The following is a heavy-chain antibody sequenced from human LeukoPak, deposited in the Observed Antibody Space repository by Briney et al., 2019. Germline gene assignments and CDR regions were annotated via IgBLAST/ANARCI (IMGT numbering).Heavy chain of an antibody. V-gene: IGHV1-18*01. CDR1: GYTFTSYA. J-gene: IGHJ4*02. CDR3: AKVGVGYNGFLQN. Sequence: ASVKVSCKASGYTFTSYALTWVRQAPGQGLEWMGYIDPHNGNTNYAQKFQGRVTMTTDRSTNTGYMDLRSLSSNDPAVNSWAKVGVGYNGFLQNWGREAWVTVSS. D-gene: IGHD5-18*01. CDR2: IDPHNGNT.